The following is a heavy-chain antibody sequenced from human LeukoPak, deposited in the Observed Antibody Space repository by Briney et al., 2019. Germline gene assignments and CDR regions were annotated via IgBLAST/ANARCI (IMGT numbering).Heavy chain of an antibody. J-gene: IGHJ2*01. D-gene: IGHD2-8*02. CDR2: ISWNSGSI. CDR1: GFIFNNYA. Sequence: GGSLRLSCAGSGFIFNNYAMHWVRQPPGKGLEWVSGISWNSGSIDYADSVKGRFTISRDNAKNSLYLQMTGLRVEDTAMYFCARDLGDIVLEPPSIHFDLWGRGTLVTASS. V-gene: IGHV3-9*01. CDR3: ARDLGDIVLEPPSIHFDL.